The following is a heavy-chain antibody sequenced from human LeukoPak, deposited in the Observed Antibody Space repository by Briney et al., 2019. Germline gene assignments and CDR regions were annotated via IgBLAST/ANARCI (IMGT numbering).Heavy chain of an antibody. CDR2: TSGYNGDT. V-gene: IGHV1-18*01. J-gene: IGHJ5*02. CDR3: ARVKSSYYGSGSYYKRGWFDP. Sequence: GASVKVSCKASGYTFTTYGITWVRQAPGQGLEWMGWTSGYNGDTNYAQKLQGRVTMTTDTSTSTAYMELRSLRSDDTAVYYCARVKSSYYGSGSYYKRGWFDPWGQGTLVTVSS. CDR1: GYTFTTYG. D-gene: IGHD3-10*01.